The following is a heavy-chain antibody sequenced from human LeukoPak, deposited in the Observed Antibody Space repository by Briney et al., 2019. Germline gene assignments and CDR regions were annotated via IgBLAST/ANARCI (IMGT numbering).Heavy chain of an antibody. Sequence: PGESLKISCKGSGYSFTSYWIGWVRQMPGKGLEWMGIIYPGDSDTRYSPSFQGQVTISADKSISTAYLQWSSLKASDTAMYYCARHVLEGGYYYYYMDVWGKGTTVTVSS. CDR2: IYPGDSDT. J-gene: IGHJ6*03. CDR1: GYSFTSYW. V-gene: IGHV5-51*01. D-gene: IGHD1-1*01. CDR3: ARHVLEGGYYYYYMDV.